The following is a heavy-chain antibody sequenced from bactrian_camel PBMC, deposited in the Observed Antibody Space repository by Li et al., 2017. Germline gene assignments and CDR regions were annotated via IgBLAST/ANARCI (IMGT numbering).Heavy chain of an antibody. D-gene: IGHD5*01. V-gene: IGHV3S53*01. J-gene: IGHJ4*01. Sequence: VQLVESGGGSVQAGGSLRLSCAASGSFCSNYCMGWFRQAPGKEREGVAAIVSDGRTSYADSVKGRFTISRDNAKNTLYLQLNSLKTEDTAMYYCAKDRGRLDYGLEATSDYWGQGTQVHRL. CDR3: AKDRGRLDYGLEATSDY. CDR1: GSFCSNYC. CDR2: IVSDGRT.